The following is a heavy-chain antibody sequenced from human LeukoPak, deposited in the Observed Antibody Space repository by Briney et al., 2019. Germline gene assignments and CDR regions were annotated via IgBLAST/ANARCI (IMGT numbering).Heavy chain of an antibody. V-gene: IGHV4-34*01. CDR2: INHSGST. Sequence: PSETLSLTCAVYGGSFSGYYRSWIRQPPGKGLEWIGEINHSGSTNYNPSLKSRVTISVDTSKNQFSLKLSSVTAADTAVYYCARGPYGGNSPVDYWGQGTLVTVSS. CDR1: GGSFSGYY. CDR3: ARGPYGGNSPVDY. J-gene: IGHJ4*02. D-gene: IGHD4-23*01.